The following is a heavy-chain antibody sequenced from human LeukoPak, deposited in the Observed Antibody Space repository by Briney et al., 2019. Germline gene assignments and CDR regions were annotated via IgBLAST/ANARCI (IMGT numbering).Heavy chain of an antibody. CDR1: GYSFTNYW. D-gene: IGHD2-8*02. CDR2: IYPGDSDT. J-gene: IGHJ3*02. Sequence: GESLKISCKGSGYSFTNYWIGWVRQMPGKGLEWMGIIYPGDSDTRYSPSFQGQVTISADKSISTAYLQWSSLKASDTAMYYCARILLGESDAFDIWGQGTMVTVSS. CDR3: ARILLGESDAFDI. V-gene: IGHV5-51*01.